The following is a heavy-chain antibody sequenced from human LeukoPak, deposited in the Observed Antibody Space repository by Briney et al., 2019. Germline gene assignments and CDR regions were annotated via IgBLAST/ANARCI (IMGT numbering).Heavy chain of an antibody. CDR2: ISAYNGNT. D-gene: IGHD4-17*01. V-gene: IGHV1-18*04. J-gene: IGHJ4*02. Sequence: ASVTVSCKASFSGHYFQWVRQAPGQGLEWMGWISAYNGNTNYAQKLQGRVTMTTDTSTSTAYMELRSLRSDDTAVYYCARGSIYGDYEFFGYWGQGTLVTVSS. CDR1: FSGHY. CDR3: ARGSIYGDYEFFGY.